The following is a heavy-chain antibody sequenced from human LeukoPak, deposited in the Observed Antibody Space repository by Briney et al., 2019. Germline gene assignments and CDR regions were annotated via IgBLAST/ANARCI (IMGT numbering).Heavy chain of an antibody. CDR3: TSQTTDFCSGYYTGRGVDY. D-gene: IGHD3-3*01. Sequence: PGGSLRPSCTASRFTFSNAWLSWVRQAPGKRLEWAGRIKSKTAGGTTDYAPPAKGRFTISSHDSKNTQYLQMNSLKTEDTAVYYCTSQTTDFCSGYYTGRGVDYWGQGTLVTVSS. CDR1: RFTFSNAW. J-gene: IGHJ4*02. CDR2: IKSKTAGGTT. V-gene: IGHV3-15*01.